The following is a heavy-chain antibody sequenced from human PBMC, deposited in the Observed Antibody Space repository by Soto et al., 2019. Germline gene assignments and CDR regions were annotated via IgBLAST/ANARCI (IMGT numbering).Heavy chain of an antibody. V-gene: IGHV3-23*01. CDR1: GFTFSSYS. CDR2: FRTGGDDGTT. D-gene: IGHD3-3*01. J-gene: IGHJ4*02. CDR3: AKDFSLGVVISTPFDIFTSSQDY. Sequence: PGGSLRLSCAASGFTFSSYSMSWVRQAPGKGLERVSGFRTGGDDGTTYYADSVKGRFTISRDNSKNTLFLQMNSLRAEDTAIYYCAKDFSLGVVISTPFDIFTSSQDYWGQGTLVTVSS.